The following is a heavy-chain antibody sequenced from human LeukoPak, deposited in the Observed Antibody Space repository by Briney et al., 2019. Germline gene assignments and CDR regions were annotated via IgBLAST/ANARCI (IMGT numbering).Heavy chain of an antibody. D-gene: IGHD3-10*01. CDR1: GYSFTSYW. J-gene: IGHJ6*02. CDR2: IYPGDSDT. CDR3: ARHAPYGSGSSLYYYYYGMDV. Sequence: GESLKISCKGSGYSFTSYWIGWVRQMPGKGLEWMGIIYPGDSDTRYSPSFQSQVTISADKSISTAYLQWSSLKASDTAIYYCARHAPYGSGSSLYYYYYGMDVWGQGTTVTVSS. V-gene: IGHV5-51*01.